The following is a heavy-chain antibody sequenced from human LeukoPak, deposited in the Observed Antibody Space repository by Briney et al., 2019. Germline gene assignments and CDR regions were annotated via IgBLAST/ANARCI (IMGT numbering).Heavy chain of an antibody. CDR3: ARVGPFGELYY. CDR2: IIPIFGTA. J-gene: IGHJ4*02. V-gene: IGHV1-69*13. Sequence: AASVKVSCKASGYTFTSYDINWVRQAPGQGLEWMGGIIPIFGTANYAQKFQGRVTITADESTSTAYMELSSLRSEDTAVYYCARVGPFGELYYWGQGTLVTVSS. CDR1: GYTFTSYD. D-gene: IGHD3-10*01.